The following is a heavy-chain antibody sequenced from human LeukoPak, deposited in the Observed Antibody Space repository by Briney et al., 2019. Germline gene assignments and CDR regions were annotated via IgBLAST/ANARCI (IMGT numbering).Heavy chain of an antibody. J-gene: IGHJ2*01. Sequence: GGSLRLSCAASGFTFSSYGMHWVRQAPGKGLDWVAFIRYDGSNKYYADSVKGRFTISRDNSKNTLYLQMNSLRAEDTAVYYCAKASFRPWYFDLWGRGTLVTVSS. CDR3: AKASFRPWYFDL. V-gene: IGHV3-30*02. D-gene: IGHD3-10*01. CDR1: GFTFSSYG. CDR2: IRYDGSNK.